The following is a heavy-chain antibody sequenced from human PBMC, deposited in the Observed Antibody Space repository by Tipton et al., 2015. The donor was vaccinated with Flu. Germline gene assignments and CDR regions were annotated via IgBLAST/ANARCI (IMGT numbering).Heavy chain of an antibody. CDR3: AREVATIGRWFDP. D-gene: IGHD5-12*01. CDR2: IYYSGST. CDR1: GDSIGSSSYY. Sequence: TLSLTCTVSGDSIGSSSYYWGWIRQPPGKGLEWIGSIYYSGSTYYNPSLKSRVTISVDTSKNQFSLKLSSVTAADTAVYYCAREVATIGRWFDPWGQGTLVTVSS. V-gene: IGHV4-39*07. J-gene: IGHJ5*02.